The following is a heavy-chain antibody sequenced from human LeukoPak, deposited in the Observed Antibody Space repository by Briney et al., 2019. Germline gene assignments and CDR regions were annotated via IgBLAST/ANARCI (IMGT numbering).Heavy chain of an antibody. CDR2: ISGSGGST. CDR1: GFTFSSYG. Sequence: GGTLRLSCAASGFTFSSYGLSWVRQAPGKGLEWVSAISGSGGSTYYADSVKGRFTISRDNSKNTLYLQANSLRAEDTAVYYCAKSLESTNYYYHMDVWGKGTTVTISS. CDR3: AKSLESTNYYYHMDV. D-gene: IGHD2-2*01. V-gene: IGHV3-23*01. J-gene: IGHJ6*03.